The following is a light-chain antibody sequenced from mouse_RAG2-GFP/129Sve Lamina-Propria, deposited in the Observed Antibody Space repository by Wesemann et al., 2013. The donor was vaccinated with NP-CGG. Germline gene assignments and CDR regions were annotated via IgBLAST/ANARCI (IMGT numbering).Light chain of an antibody. CDR1: QNVGTA. J-gene: IGKJ4*01. Sequence: DIVMTQSHKFMSTSVGDRVSITCKASQNVGTAVAWYQQKPGQSPKLLIYSASNRYTGVPDRFTGSGSGTDFTLTISNMQSEDLADYFCQQYSSYPLTFGVGTKLEIK. CDR2: SAS. V-gene: IGKV6-13*01. CDR3: QQYSSYPLT.